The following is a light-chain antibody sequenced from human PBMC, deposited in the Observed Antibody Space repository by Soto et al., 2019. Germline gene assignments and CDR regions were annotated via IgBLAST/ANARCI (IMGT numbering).Light chain of an antibody. J-gene: IGKJ1*01. V-gene: IGKV1-5*03. CDR3: QQHGTT. Sequence: DIQMTQSPSTLSGSVGDRVTITCRASQTISSWLAWYQQKPGKAPKLLIYKASTLKSGVPSRFSGSGSGTDFTLTISRLEPEDSAVYYCQQHGTTFGQGTKVDI. CDR2: KAS. CDR1: QTISSW.